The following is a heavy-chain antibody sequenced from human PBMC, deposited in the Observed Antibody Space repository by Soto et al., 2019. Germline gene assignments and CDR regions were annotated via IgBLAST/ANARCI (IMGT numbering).Heavy chain of an antibody. CDR1: GYSFTSYW. CDR3: ARMGGSSRGGYYYYGMDV. J-gene: IGHJ6*02. D-gene: IGHD2-15*01. Sequence: PGESLKISCKGSGYSFTSYWIGWVRQMPGKGLEWMGIIYPGDSDTRYSPSFQGQVTISADKSISTAYLQWSSLKASDTAMYYCARMGGSSRGGYYYYGMDVWGQGTTVTVS. CDR2: IYPGDSDT. V-gene: IGHV5-51*01.